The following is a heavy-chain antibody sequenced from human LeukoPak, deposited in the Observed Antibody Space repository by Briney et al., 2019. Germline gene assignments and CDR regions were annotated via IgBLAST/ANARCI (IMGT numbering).Heavy chain of an antibody. D-gene: IGHD3-10*01. CDR3: AKEGWTYYGSGSYFDY. V-gene: IGHV3-30*02. J-gene: IGHJ4*02. Sequence: PGGSLRLXCAASGFTFSSYGVHWVRRAPGKGLEWLAFIRDDGSNKYYADSVKGRFTISRDNSKNTLYLQMNSLRAEDTAVYYCAKEGWTYYGSGSYFDYWGQGTLVTVSS. CDR2: IRDDGSNK. CDR1: GFTFSSYG.